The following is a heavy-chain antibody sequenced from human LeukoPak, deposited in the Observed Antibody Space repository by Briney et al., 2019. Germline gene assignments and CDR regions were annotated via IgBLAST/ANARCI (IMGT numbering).Heavy chain of an antibody. D-gene: IGHD3-22*01. CDR1: GGSISSSIYY. CDR2: IYYSGST. J-gene: IGHJ4*02. Sequence: PSETLSLTCAVSGGSISSSIYYWGWIRQPPGKGLEWIGSIYYSGSTYYNPSLKSRVTISVDTSKNQFSLKLSSVTAADTAVYYCARSARQVVSTFDYWGQGTLVTVSS. CDR3: ARSARQVVSTFDY. V-gene: IGHV4-39*01.